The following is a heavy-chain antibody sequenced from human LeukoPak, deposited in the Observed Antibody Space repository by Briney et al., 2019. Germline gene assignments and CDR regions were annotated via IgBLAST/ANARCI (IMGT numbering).Heavy chain of an antibody. V-gene: IGHV4-59*01. Sequence: SETLSLTCTVSGASISSYYWSWIRQPPGKGLEWIGYIYYSGSTRYNPSLKSRVTISVDTTKNQFSLKLSSVTAADTAVYYCARVGILRFPSNWFDPWGQGTLVTVSS. D-gene: IGHD3-3*01. CDR1: GASISSYY. J-gene: IGHJ5*02. CDR3: ARVGILRFPSNWFDP. CDR2: IYYSGST.